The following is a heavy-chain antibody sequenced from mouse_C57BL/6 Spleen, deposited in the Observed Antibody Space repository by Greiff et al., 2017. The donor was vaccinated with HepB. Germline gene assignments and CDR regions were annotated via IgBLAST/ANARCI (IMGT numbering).Heavy chain of an antibody. D-gene: IGHD1-1*01. V-gene: IGHV1-64*01. CDR1: GYTFTSYW. Sequence: QVQLQQSGAELVKPGASVKLSCKASGYTFTSYWMHWVKQRPGQGLEWIGMIHPNSGSTNYNEKFKSKATLTVDKSSSTAYMQLSSLTSEDSAVYYCARTAATVARRDFDYWGQGTTLTVSS. J-gene: IGHJ2*01. CDR3: ARTAATVARRDFDY. CDR2: IHPNSGST.